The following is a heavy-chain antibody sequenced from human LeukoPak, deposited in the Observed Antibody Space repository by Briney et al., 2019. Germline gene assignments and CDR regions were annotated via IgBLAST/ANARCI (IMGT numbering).Heavy chain of an antibody. Sequence: SETLSLTCAVSGGYVNRGTFFWTWIRKPPGKGLEWIGYISNSGSTNYHPSLKSRVTISSDTSRTQFTLKLTSVTAADTAVYYCARSPSGYRFDSWGQGTLVTVSS. J-gene: IGHJ4*02. D-gene: IGHD3-22*01. V-gene: IGHV4-61*01. CDR3: ARSPSGYRFDS. CDR2: ISNSGST. CDR1: GGYVNRGTFF.